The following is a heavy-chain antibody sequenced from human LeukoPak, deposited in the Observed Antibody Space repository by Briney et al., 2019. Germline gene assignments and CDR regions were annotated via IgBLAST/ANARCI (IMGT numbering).Heavy chain of an antibody. V-gene: IGHV1-2*02. D-gene: IGHD2-21*01. CDR2: INPNNGDT. CDR3: ASYPRNIPTPPFDY. J-gene: IGHJ4*02. CDR1: GYTFTAQY. Sequence: ASVKVSCKASGYTFTAQYIHWVRQAPGQGLEWMGWINPNNGDTKYVQSFLGRVAMTRDTSTTTAYLEPISLRSDDTAVYFCASYPRNIPTPPFDYWGQGTLVTVSS.